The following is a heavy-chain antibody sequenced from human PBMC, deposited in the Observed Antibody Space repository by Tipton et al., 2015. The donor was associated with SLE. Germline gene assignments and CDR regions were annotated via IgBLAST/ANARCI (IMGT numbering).Heavy chain of an antibody. V-gene: IGHV3-13*04. J-gene: IGHJ3*02. D-gene: IGHD5-12*01. Sequence: SLRLSCAASGFTFDDYGMSWVRQAPGKGLEWVSAIGTAGDTYYPGSVKGRFTISRENAKNSLYLQMNSLRAGDTAVYYCARTWLHDAFDIWGQGTMVTVSS. CDR3: ARTWLHDAFDI. CDR1: GFTFDDYG. CDR2: IGTAGDT.